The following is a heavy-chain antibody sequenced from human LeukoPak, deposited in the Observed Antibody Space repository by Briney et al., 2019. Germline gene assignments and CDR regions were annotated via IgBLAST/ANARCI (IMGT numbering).Heavy chain of an antibody. CDR3: ARDTQRKVAANFDY. CDR2: IWYDGSNK. Sequence: GGSLRLSCVASGFTFSSYGMHWVRQAPGKGLERVAVIWYDGSNKYYADSVKGRFTISRDNSKNTLYLQMNSLRAEDTAVYYCARDTQRKVAANFDYWGQGSLVTVSS. D-gene: IGHD2-15*01. CDR1: GFTFSSYG. J-gene: IGHJ4*02. V-gene: IGHV3-33*01.